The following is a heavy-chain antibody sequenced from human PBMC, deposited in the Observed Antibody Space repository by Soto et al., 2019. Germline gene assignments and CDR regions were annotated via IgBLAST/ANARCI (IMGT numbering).Heavy chain of an antibody. CDR2: IYYSGST. CDR1: GGSISSGGYY. J-gene: IGHJ2*01. CDR3: ARRRYTAMVSFWYFDL. D-gene: IGHD5-18*01. V-gene: IGHV4-61*08. Sequence: SETLSVTCAVAGGSISSGGYYWSWIRQPPGKGLEWIGYIYYSGSTNYNPSLKSRVTISVDTSKNQFSLKLSSVTAADTAVYYCARRRYTAMVSFWYFDLWGRGTLVTVSS.